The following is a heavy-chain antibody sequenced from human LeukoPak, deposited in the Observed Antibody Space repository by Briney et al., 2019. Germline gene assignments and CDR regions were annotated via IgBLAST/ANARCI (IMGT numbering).Heavy chain of an antibody. D-gene: IGHD2-21*02. Sequence: GGSLRLPCAGSGFIFSTYAMTWVRQAPGKGLEWASGISGSGDTTYYADSVKGRFTIPRDNSKNTLYLQMNSLRAEDTAVYYCARDTVVTPEYFQHWGQGTLVTVSS. CDR1: GFIFSTYA. J-gene: IGHJ1*01. V-gene: IGHV3-23*01. CDR2: ISGSGDTT. CDR3: ARDTVVTPEYFQH.